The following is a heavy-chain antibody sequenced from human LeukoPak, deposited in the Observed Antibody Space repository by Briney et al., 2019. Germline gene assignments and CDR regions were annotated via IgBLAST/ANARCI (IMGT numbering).Heavy chain of an antibody. D-gene: IGHD4-17*01. CDR1: GFTFDDYA. Sequence: GRSLRLSCAASGFTFDDYAMHWVRQAPGKGLEWVSGISWNSGSIGYADSVKGRFTISRDNAKDSLYLQMNSLRAEDPALYYCAKDKNYYGDYGFDYWGQGTLVTVSS. J-gene: IGHJ4*02. V-gene: IGHV3-9*01. CDR3: AKDKNYYGDYGFDY. CDR2: ISWNSGSI.